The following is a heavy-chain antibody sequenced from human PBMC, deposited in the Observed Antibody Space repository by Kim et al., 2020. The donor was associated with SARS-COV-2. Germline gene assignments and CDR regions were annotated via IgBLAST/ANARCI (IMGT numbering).Heavy chain of an antibody. Sequence: GGSLRLSCAASGFTFSSYGMHWVRQAPGKGLEWVAVIWYDGSNKYYADSVKGRFTISRDNSKNTLYLQMNSLRAEDTAVYYCARSTPRGSYYGWYFDLWGRGTLVTVSS. D-gene: IGHD1-26*01. V-gene: IGHV3-33*01. CDR2: IWYDGSNK. CDR3: ARSTPRGSYYGWYFDL. J-gene: IGHJ2*01. CDR1: GFTFSSYG.